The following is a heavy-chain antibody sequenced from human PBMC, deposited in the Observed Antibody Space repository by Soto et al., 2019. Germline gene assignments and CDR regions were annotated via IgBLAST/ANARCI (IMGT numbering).Heavy chain of an antibody. CDR3: ARASDYNPSGFDY. Sequence: GESLKISCAASGFTFTTYWMHWVRQPPGRGLVWVSRVKSDGIGANYADSVMGRFTISRDNAKNTVFLQMDGLRAEDTAIYYCARASDYNPSGFDYWGLGTPVTVSS. CDR1: GFTFTTYW. J-gene: IGHJ4*02. V-gene: IGHV3-74*01. CDR2: VKSDGIGA. D-gene: IGHD3-10*01.